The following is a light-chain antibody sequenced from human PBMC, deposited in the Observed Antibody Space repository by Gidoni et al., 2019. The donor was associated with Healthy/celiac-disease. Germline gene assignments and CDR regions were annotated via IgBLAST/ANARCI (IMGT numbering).Light chain of an antibody. J-gene: IGKJ1*01. CDR2: DAS. V-gene: IGKV3-11*01. CDR1: QSVSSY. Sequence: DIVLTQSPATLSLSPGERATLSCRASQSVSSYLAWYQQTPGQAPRLLIYDASNRVTGIPARFSGSGSGTDFTLTISSLEPEDFAVYYCQQRSNWPPWTFGQGTKVEIK. CDR3: QQRSNWPPWT.